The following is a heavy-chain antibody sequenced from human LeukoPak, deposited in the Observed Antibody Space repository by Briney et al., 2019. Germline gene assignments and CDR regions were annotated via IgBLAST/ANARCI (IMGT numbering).Heavy chain of an antibody. CDR1: GFTFSSYS. V-gene: IGHV3-21*01. J-gene: IGHJ3*02. Sequence: GGSLRLSCAASGFTFSSYSMNWVRQAPGKGLEWVSSISSSSSYIYYADSVKGRFTISRDNAKNSLYLRMNSLRAEDTAVYYCARDCTTYGGSWYSRHDAFDIWGQGTMVTVSS. CDR3: ARDCTTYGGSWYSRHDAFDI. CDR2: ISSSSSYI. D-gene: IGHD5-12*01.